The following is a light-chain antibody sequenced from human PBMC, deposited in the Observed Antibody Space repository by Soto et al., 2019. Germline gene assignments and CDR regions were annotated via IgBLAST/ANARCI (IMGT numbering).Light chain of an antibody. CDR2: DVS. CDR3: QQYKVYPYT. CDR1: QSINGR. V-gene: IGKV1-5*01. J-gene: IGKJ2*01. Sequence: DIQMTQSPSTLSASIGDRVTITCRASQSINGRLAWYQQKPGRPPKLLIYDVSFLESGVPSRFSGSGSGTDFNLTISSLRPDDLATFYCQQYKVYPYTFGQGT.